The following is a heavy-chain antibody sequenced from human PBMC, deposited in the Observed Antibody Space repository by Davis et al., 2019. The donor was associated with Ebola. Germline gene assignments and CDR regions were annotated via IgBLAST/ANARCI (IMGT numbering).Heavy chain of an antibody. D-gene: IGHD3-22*01. CDR1: GFTFSNYG. CDR3: AKDFYDSTGRYFDY. Sequence: GGFLRLSCAASGFTFSNYGMHWVRQAPGKGLEWVALISYDGSNKYYADSVKGRFTISRDNSKNTLYLQMNSLRAEDTALYYCAKDFYDSTGRYFDYWGQGTLVTVSS. CDR2: ISYDGSNK. J-gene: IGHJ4*02. V-gene: IGHV3-30*18.